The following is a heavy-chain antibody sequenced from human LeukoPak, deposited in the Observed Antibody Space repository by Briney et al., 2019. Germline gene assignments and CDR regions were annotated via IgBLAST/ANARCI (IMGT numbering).Heavy chain of an antibody. CDR3: AKAPVGHCSGAFCYHFDS. J-gene: IGHJ4*02. D-gene: IGHD2-15*01. CDR1: GFTFSTYA. CDR2: ISGDNPGT. Sequence: GGSLILSCAASGFTFSTYAMSWVRQTPGKGLEWDAAISGDNPGTYHANSVKGRFTISRDDSKNTLHLQMSGLRAEDTARYYCAKAPVGHCSGAFCYHFDSWGQGTLVTVSS. V-gene: IGHV3-23*01.